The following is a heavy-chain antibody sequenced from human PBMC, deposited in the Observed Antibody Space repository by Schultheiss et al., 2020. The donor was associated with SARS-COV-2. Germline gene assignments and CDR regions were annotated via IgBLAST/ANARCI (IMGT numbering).Heavy chain of an antibody. CDR2: INSDGSST. J-gene: IGHJ6*02. V-gene: IGHV3-74*01. CDR1: GFIFSNYW. D-gene: IGHD2-2*02. Sequence: GGSLRLSCAVSGFIFSNYWMHWVRQAPGKGLVWVSRINSDGSSTYYADSVKGRFTISRDNAKNTLYLQMNSLRAEDTAVYYCARVLDCSSTSCYIDYYYGMDVWGQGTTVTVSS. CDR3: ARVLDCSSTSCYIDYYYGMDV.